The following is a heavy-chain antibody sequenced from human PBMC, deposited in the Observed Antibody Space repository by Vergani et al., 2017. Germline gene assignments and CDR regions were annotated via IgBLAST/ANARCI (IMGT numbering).Heavy chain of an antibody. D-gene: IGHD3-9*01. J-gene: IGHJ4*02. CDR1: GGSFSGYY. CDR2: IYTSGST. Sequence: QVQLQQWGAGLLKPSETLSLTCAVYGGSFSGYYWSWIRQPAGKGLEWIGRIYTSGSTNYNPSLKSRVTISVDTSKNQFSLKLSSVTAADTAVYYCARGGHYDILTGYPSPYYFDYWGQGTLVTVSS. V-gene: IGHV4-59*10. CDR3: ARGGHYDILTGYPSPYYFDY.